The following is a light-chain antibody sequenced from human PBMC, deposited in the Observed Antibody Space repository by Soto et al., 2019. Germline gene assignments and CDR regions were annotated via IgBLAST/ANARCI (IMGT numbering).Light chain of an antibody. CDR2: DAS. V-gene: IGKV1-5*01. J-gene: IGKJ2*01. Sequence: DIQMTQSPSTLSASVGDRVTITCRASQSISSWLAWYQQEPGKAPKLLIYDASSLESGVPSRFSGSGTGTEFTLTISSLQPDDFATYYCQQSFTTPYTFGQGTKWIS. CDR3: QQSFTTPYT. CDR1: QSISSW.